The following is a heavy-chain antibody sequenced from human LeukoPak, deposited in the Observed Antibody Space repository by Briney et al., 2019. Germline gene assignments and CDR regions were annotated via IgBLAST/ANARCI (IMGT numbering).Heavy chain of an antibody. D-gene: IGHD6-13*01. V-gene: IGHV4-34*01. CDR3: ARKVAAAAGSSGAPYYFDY. CDR2: INHSGST. Sequence: PSETLSLTCAVYGGSFSGYYWSWIRQPPGKGLEWIGEINHSGSTNYNPSLKSRVTISVDTPKNQFSLKLSSVTAADTAVYYCARKVAAAAGSSGAPYYFDYWGQGTLVTVSS. J-gene: IGHJ4*02. CDR1: GGSFSGYY.